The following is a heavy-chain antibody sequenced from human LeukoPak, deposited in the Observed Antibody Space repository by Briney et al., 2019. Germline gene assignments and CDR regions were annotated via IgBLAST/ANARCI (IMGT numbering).Heavy chain of an antibody. V-gene: IGHV1-2*02. CDR2: INPNDGDT. CDR1: GYTFTDYY. CDR3: ARANFLYCSSSTCLLDY. D-gene: IGHD2-2*01. Sequence: GASVKVSCKASGYTFTDYYMHWVRQAPGQGFEWMGWINPNDGDTNYAQKFQGRVTMTRDTSISTAHMEVSRLRSDDTAVYYCARANFLYCSSSTCLLDYWGQGTPVTVSS. J-gene: IGHJ4*02.